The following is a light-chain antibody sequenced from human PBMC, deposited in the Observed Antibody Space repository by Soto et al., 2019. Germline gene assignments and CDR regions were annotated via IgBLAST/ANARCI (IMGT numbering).Light chain of an antibody. CDR1: SSDVGGSNY. J-gene: IGLJ2*01. Sequence: QSALTQPPSASGSPGQSVTISCTGTSSDVGGSNYVSWYQQHPGNAPKLMIYEVDKRPSGVPNRFSGSKSGDTASLTVSGLQGEDEGEYYCSSYAGSNTLIFGGGTKVTVL. CDR2: EVD. V-gene: IGLV2-8*01. CDR3: SSYAGSNTLI.